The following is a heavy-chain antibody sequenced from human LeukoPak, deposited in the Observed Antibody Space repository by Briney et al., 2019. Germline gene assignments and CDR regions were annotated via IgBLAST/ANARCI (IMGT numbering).Heavy chain of an antibody. V-gene: IGHV4-61*02. CDR2: IYSSGST. J-gene: IGHJ4*02. Sequence: PSQTLSLTCTVSGGSISSNLYYWTWIRQPAGKGLEWIGRIYSSGSTNYNPSLKSRVTMSVDTSKNQFSLKLSSVTATDTAVYYCARAADTSGYYSDFDSWGQGTLVTVSS. D-gene: IGHD3-22*01. CDR3: ARAADTSGYYSDFDS. CDR1: GGSISSNLYY.